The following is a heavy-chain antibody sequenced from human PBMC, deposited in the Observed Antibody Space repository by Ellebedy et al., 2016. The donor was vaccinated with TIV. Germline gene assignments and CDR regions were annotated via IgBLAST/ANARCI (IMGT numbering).Heavy chain of an antibody. Sequence: GGSLRLSCLASGFTFSDFWIHWVRQPPGKRPEWVANIKQRGVEMNYLDSVKDRFIISRDDSKNSAYLQMNSLRVEDTAVYYCARGPQYPWERRGGFESWGPGTVVTVSS. CDR1: GFTFSDFW. V-gene: IGHV3-7*04. CDR3: ARGPQYPWERRGGFES. J-gene: IGHJ4*02. CDR2: IKQRGVEM. D-gene: IGHD1-26*01.